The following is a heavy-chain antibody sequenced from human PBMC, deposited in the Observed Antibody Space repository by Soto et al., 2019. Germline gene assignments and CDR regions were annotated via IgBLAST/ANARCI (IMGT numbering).Heavy chain of an antibody. CDR2: IYYSGST. Sequence: QVQLQESGPGLVKPSETLSLTCTVSGGSISSYYWSWIRQPPGKGLEWIGYIYYSGSTNYNPSLKRRVTISLDTSKNQFSLKLSSVTAADTAVYYCASSFYSGSGSSTYYFDYWGQGTLVTVSS. D-gene: IGHD3-10*01. CDR1: GGSISSYY. V-gene: IGHV4-59*01. CDR3: ASSFYSGSGSSTYYFDY. J-gene: IGHJ4*02.